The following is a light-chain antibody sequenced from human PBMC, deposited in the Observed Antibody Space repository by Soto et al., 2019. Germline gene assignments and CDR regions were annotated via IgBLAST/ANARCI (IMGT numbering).Light chain of an antibody. Sequence: IQMTQSPSSLSASVGDSVTVTCRASQSINIYLNWYQQKPGKAPTLLIYGASSLQSGVPSRFTVRGSRTDFTLTISSLQPEDFARDYCQHSYRSPYTFGQRTKLEIK. V-gene: IGKV1-39*01. J-gene: IGKJ2*01. CDR3: QHSYRSPYT. CDR2: GAS. CDR1: QSINIY.